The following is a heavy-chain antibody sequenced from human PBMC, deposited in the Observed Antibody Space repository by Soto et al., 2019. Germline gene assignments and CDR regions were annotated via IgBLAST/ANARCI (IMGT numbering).Heavy chain of an antibody. D-gene: IGHD1-1*01. CDR3: ARERTGTTSLDV. CDR2: MNPNSGNT. CDR1: GYTFTSYD. J-gene: IGHJ6*02. V-gene: IGHV1-8*01. Sequence: QVQLVQSGAEVKKPGASVKVSCKASGYTFTSYDINWVRQATGQGLEWMGWMNPNSGNTGYAQKFQGRVTMTRNTSISIAYLELSSLRSEDTAGYYGARERTGTTSLDVWGQGTTVTVSS.